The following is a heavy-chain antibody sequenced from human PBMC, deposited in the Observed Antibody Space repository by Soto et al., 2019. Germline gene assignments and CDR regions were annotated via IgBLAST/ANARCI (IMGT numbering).Heavy chain of an antibody. J-gene: IGHJ6*03. CDR1: GYTFITYY. Sequence: QVQLVQSGAEVKKPGASVKVSCKASGYTFITYYIHWVRQAPGQGLEWMGVINPNGGSTVYAQKFQGRVTLTRDTSTSRVCVELSSLRSDETAVYFGVRATAARPREYSYHYYLHIWGKGTTVTVSS. V-gene: IGHV1-46*03. CDR2: INPNGGST. D-gene: IGHD6-6*01. CDR3: VRATAARPREYSYHYYLHI.